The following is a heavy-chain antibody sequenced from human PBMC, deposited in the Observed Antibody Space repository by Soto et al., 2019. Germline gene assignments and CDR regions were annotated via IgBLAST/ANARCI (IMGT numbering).Heavy chain of an antibody. CDR3: TRASSSSSAADY. D-gene: IGHD6-6*01. J-gene: IGHJ4*02. V-gene: IGHV4-31*03. CDR1: GESIRSGGYY. Sequence: QVQLQESGPGLVKPSQTLSLTCSVSGESIRSGGYYWSWIRHHPGKGLEWIGYIYDSESAYYNPSLKSRVTISMDTSKNHFTMRLCSVTAADTAVYYCTRASSSSSAADYWGQGTLATVSS. CDR2: IYDSESA.